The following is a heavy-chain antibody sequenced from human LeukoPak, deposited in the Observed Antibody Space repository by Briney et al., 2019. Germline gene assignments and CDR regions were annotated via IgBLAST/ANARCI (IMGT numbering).Heavy chain of an antibody. J-gene: IGHJ4*02. D-gene: IGHD2-2*01. V-gene: IGHV1-18*01. Sequence: GASVKVSCKASGYTFTSYGISWARQAPGQGLEWMGWISAYNGNTNYAQKLQGRVTMTTDTSTSTAYMELRSLRSDDTAVYYCARESFVVVPAAIPFDYWGQGTLVTVSS. CDR2: ISAYNGNT. CDR3: ARESFVVVPAAIPFDY. CDR1: GYTFTSYG.